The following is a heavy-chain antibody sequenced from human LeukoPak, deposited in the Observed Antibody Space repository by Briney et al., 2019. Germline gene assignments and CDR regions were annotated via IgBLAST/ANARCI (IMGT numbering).Heavy chain of an antibody. D-gene: IGHD4-11*01. CDR2: IYSGGST. CDR1: GFTVSSNY. J-gene: IGHJ5*02. CDR3: ARALDYSDNWFDP. Sequence: GGSLRLSCAASGFTVSSNYMSWVRQAPGKGLEWVSVIYSGGSTYYADSVKGRFTISRDNSKNSLYLQMNSLRAEDTAVYYCARALDYSDNWFDPWGQGTLVTVSS. V-gene: IGHV3-53*01.